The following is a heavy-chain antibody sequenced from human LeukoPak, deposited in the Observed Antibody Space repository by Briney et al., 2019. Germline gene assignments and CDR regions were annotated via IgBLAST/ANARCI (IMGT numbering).Heavy chain of an antibody. J-gene: IGHJ3*02. V-gene: IGHV3-23*01. CDR1: GFSFSTYS. CDR3: ANYYGSGSPETRFTFDI. CDR2: ISGSGGST. Sequence: PGGSLRLSCAASGFSFSTYSMSWVRQAPGKGLEWVSTISGSGGSTYYADSVKGRFTISRDNSKNTLYLQMNSLRAEDTAVYYCANYYGSGSPETRFTFDIWGQGTMVTVSS. D-gene: IGHD3-10*01.